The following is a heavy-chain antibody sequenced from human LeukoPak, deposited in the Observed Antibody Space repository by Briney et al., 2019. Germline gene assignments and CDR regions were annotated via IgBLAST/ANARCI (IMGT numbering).Heavy chain of an antibody. CDR2: IYYSGST. Sequence: PSQTLSLTCTVSGGSISSGDYYWSWIRQPPGKGLEWIGYIYYSGSTYYNPSLKSRVTISVDTSKNQFSLKLSSVTAADTAVYYCARTIMITFGGVIAYYMDVWGKGTTVTVSS. CDR3: ARTIMITFGGVIAYYMDV. V-gene: IGHV4-30-4*08. D-gene: IGHD3-16*02. CDR1: GGSISSGDYY. J-gene: IGHJ6*03.